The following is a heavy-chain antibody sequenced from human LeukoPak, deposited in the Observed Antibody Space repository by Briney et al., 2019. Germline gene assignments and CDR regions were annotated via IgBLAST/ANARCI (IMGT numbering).Heavy chain of an antibody. CDR2: ISAYNGST. Sequence: ASVKVSCTASGYTFTSYGISSVRQAPGQGLEWMGWISAYNGSTDYAQKLQGRVTMTTDTSTSKAYMELRSLRSDDTAVYYCARGGSGLRFWEGLFFDYWGPGTLGTVSS. J-gene: IGHJ4*02. CDR3: ARGGSGLRFWEGLFFDY. D-gene: IGHD3-3*01. CDR1: GYTFTSYG. V-gene: IGHV1-18*01.